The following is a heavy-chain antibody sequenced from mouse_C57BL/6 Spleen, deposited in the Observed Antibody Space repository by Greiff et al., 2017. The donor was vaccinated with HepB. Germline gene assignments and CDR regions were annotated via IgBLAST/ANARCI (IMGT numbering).Heavy chain of an antibody. CDR3: ARRGGPYYAMDY. V-gene: IGHV1-26*01. CDR2: INPNNGGT. Sequence: EVQLQQSGPELVKPGASVKISCKASGYTFTDYYMNWVKQSHGKSLEWIGDINPNNGGTSYNQKFKGKATLTVDKSSSTAYMELRSLPSEDSAVYYCARRGGPYYAMDYWGQGTSVTVSS. J-gene: IGHJ4*01. CDR1: GYTFTDYY.